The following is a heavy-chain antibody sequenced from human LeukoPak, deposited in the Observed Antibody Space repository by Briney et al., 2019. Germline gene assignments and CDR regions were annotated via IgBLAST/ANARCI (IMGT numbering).Heavy chain of an antibody. J-gene: IGHJ5*02. D-gene: IGHD4-17*01. V-gene: IGHV3-21*04. Sequence: GGSLRLSCAASGFTFSDYSMNWVRQAPGKGLEWVASISSSSPYIYYTDSVKGRFTISRDNSKNTLYLQMNSLRAEDTAVYYCAKPLTTGKYNSFDPWGQGTLVTVSS. CDR2: ISSSSPYI. CDR3: AKPLTTGKYNSFDP. CDR1: GFTFSDYS.